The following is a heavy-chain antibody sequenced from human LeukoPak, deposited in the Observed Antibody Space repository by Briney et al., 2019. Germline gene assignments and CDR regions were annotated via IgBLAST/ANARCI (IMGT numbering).Heavy chain of an antibody. CDR3: ATDGLLGYSGYDYFDY. CDR1: GYTLTELS. V-gene: IGHV1-24*01. D-gene: IGHD5-12*01. Sequence: ASVKVSCKVSGYTLTELSMHWVRQAPGKGLEWMGGFDPEDGETIYAQKFQGRVTMTEDTSTDTAYMELSSLRSEDTAVYYCATDGLLGYSGYDYFDYWGQGTLVTVSS. J-gene: IGHJ4*02. CDR2: FDPEDGET.